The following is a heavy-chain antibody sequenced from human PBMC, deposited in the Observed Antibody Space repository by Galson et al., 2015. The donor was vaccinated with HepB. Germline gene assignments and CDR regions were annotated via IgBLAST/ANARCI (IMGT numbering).Heavy chain of an antibody. CDR2: IYPDDSDT. J-gene: IGHJ4*02. Sequence: QSGAEVKKPGESLKISCKGSGYRFTGYWIGWVRQMPGTGLEWMGIIYPDDSDTKYSPSFQGQVTISADKSINAAYLQWSSLKASDTAIYYCARHSIVGATGSFLDYWGQGTLVTVSS. CDR3: ARHSIVGATGSFLDY. D-gene: IGHD1-26*01. V-gene: IGHV5-51*01. CDR1: GYRFTGYW.